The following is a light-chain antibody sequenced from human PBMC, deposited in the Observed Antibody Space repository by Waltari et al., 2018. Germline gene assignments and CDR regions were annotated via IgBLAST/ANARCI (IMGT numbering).Light chain of an antibody. CDR1: SSNIGGNY. J-gene: IGLJ2*01. V-gene: IGLV1-51*02. Sequence: QSVLTQPPSVSAAPGEKVTISCSGSSSNIGGNYVSWFQQLPGTAPNLLIYEKYKRPSGPPDRFAGSKSGTSGTLDITGLQTGDEADYYCITKDSSLNAIVFGGGTKLTVL. CDR3: ITKDSSLNAIV. CDR2: EKY.